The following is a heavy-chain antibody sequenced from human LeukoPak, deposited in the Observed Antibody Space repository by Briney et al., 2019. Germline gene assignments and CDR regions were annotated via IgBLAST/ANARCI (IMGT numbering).Heavy chain of an antibody. CDR3: AKVLRVGELLSPFDY. CDR2: ISGSGGST. J-gene: IGHJ4*02. D-gene: IGHD3-10*01. CDR1: GFTFSSYS. Sequence: GGSLRLSCAASGFTFSSYSMNWVRQAPGQGLEWVAAISGSGGSTYYAHSVKGRVTISRDNSKNTVYMEMKSLRSDDTAVYYCAKVLRVGELLSPFDYWGQGTLVTVSS. V-gene: IGHV3-23*01.